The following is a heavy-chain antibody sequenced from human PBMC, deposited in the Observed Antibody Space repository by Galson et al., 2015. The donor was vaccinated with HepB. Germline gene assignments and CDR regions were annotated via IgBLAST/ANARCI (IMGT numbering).Heavy chain of an antibody. J-gene: IGHJ3*02. V-gene: IGHV1-2*02. CDR2: INPNSGGT. CDR3: ATPFAYQLLYPVVVVPTGDAFDI. Sequence: SVKVSCKASGYTFTGYYMHWVRQAPGQGLEWMGWINPNSGGTNYAQKFQGRVTMTRDTSISTAYMELSRLRSDDTAVYYCATPFAYQLLYPVVVVPTGDAFDIWGQGTMVTVSS. CDR1: GYTFTGYY. D-gene: IGHD2-2*02.